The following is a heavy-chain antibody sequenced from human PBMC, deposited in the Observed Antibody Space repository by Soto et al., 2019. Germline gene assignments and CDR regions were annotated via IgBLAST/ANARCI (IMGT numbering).Heavy chain of an antibody. J-gene: IGHJ6*02. CDR1: GYTFTSYG. Sequence: GASVKVSCKASGYTFTSYGISWVRQAPGQGPEWMGWISAYNGNTNYAQKLQGRVTMTTDTSTSTAYMELRSLRSDDTAVYYCARELRITIFGVELYYYYGMDVWGQGTTVTVSS. CDR2: ISAYNGNT. V-gene: IGHV1-18*04. CDR3: ARELRITIFGVELYYYYGMDV. D-gene: IGHD3-3*01.